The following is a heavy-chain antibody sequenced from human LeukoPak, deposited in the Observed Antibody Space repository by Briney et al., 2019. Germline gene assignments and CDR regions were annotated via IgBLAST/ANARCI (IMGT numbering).Heavy chain of an antibody. CDR3: ARCIVVVPAAIAPRYYFDY. V-gene: IGHV1-69*13. J-gene: IGHJ4*02. Sequence: ASVKVSCKASGGTFSSYAISLVRQAPGQGLEWMGGIIPIFGTANYAQKFQGRVTITADESTSTAYMELSSLRSEDTAVYYCARCIVVVPAAIAPRYYFDYWGQGTLVTVSS. CDR2: IIPIFGTA. D-gene: IGHD2-2*02. CDR1: GGTFSSYA.